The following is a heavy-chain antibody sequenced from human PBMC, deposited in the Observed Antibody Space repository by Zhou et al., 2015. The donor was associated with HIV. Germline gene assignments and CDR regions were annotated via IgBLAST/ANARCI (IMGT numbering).Heavy chain of an antibody. V-gene: IGHV1-18*01. J-gene: IGHJ6*02. CDR1: GYTFTSYG. D-gene: IGHD2-2*02. Sequence: QVQLVQSGAEVKKPGASVKVSCKASGYTFTSYGISWVRQAPGQGLEWMGWISAYNGNTNYAQKLQGRVTMTTDTSTSTAYMELRSLRSDDTAVYYCARVLSASYCSSTSCYTLEPQDHGMDVWGQGTTVTVSS. CDR3: ARVLSASYCSSTSCYTLEPQDHGMDV. CDR2: ISAYNGNT.